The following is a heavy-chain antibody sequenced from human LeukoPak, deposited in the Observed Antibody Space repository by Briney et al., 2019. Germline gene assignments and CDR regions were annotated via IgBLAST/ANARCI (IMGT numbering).Heavy chain of an antibody. D-gene: IGHD3-22*01. CDR2: ISYSGST. Sequence: SETLSLTCTVSGASISSNSYYWGWIRQPPGKGLEWIGYISYSGSTNYNPSLKSRVTLSVDTSKNQFSLKLSSVTAADTAMYFCARGYWFYYDSRGYYYGFDFWGQGTLVTVSS. J-gene: IGHJ4*02. V-gene: IGHV4-61*05. CDR1: GASISSNSYY. CDR3: ARGYWFYYDSRGYYYGFDF.